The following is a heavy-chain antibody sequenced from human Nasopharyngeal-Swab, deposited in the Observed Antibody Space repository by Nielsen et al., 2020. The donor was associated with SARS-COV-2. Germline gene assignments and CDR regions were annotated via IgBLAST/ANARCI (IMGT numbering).Heavy chain of an antibody. CDR2: ISWNSGSI. V-gene: IGHV3-9*01. J-gene: IGHJ3*02. D-gene: IGHD3-10*02. CDR3: AKDIVRGVMDAFDI. Sequence: GGSLRLSCAASGFTFSSYDMHRVRQATGKGLEWVSGISWNSGSIGYADSVKGRFTISRDNAKNSLYLQMNSLRAEDTALYYCAKDIVRGVMDAFDIWGQGTMVTVSS. CDR1: GFTFSSYD.